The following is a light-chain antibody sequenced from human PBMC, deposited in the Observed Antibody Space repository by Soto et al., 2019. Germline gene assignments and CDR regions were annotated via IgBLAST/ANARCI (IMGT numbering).Light chain of an antibody. J-gene: IGLJ1*01. CDR1: SSDVGGYNY. V-gene: IGLV2-14*01. Sequence: LTQPASVSGSPGQSITISCTGTSSDVGGYNYVSWYQQHPGKAPKLMIYDVSNRPSGVSNRFSGSKSGNTASLTISGLQAEDEADYYCSSYTSSTSFVFGTGTKVTVL. CDR3: SSYTSSTSFV. CDR2: DVS.